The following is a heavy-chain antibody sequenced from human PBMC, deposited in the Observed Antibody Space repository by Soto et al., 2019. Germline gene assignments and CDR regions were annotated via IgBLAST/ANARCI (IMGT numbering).Heavy chain of an antibody. CDR3: AKWSGYGDE. Sequence: EVQLLESGGGLVQPGGSLRLSFAASGFTFSTNSMAWVRQAPGKGPGGVSGLSGGGINTFYADSVKGRFTISVDNSKNTVDLQMNSLRVEDTAVYYCAKWSGYGDEWGQGTLVTVSS. D-gene: IGHD5-12*01. CDR2: LSGGGINT. J-gene: IGHJ4*02. CDR1: GFTFSTNS. V-gene: IGHV3-23*01.